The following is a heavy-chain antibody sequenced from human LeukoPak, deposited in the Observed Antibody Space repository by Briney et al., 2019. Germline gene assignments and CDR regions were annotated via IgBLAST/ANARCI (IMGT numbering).Heavy chain of an antibody. Sequence: GGPLRLSCAVSELAFRADWMDWVGQAPGKGLEGVATIKADGSERYYSESVRGRFNISRATNKKSLYLKMNGLSVEDSAVYYCANLWEFGFWGQGTLVSVSS. CDR3: ANLWEFGF. D-gene: IGHD1-26*01. CDR1: ELAFRADW. V-gene: IGHV3-7*01. J-gene: IGHJ4*02. CDR2: IKADGSER.